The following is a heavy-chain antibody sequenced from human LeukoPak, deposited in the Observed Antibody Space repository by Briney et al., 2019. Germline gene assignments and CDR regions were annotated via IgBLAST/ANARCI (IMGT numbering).Heavy chain of an antibody. J-gene: IGHJ5*02. Sequence: SETLSLTCAAYGGSFSGYYWSWIRQPPGKGLEWIGEINHSGSTNYNPSLKSRVTISVDTSKNQFSLKLSSVTAADTAVYYCARRPSLRPTNWFDPWGQGTLVTVSS. CDR3: ARRPSLRPTNWFDP. D-gene: IGHD4-17*01. V-gene: IGHV4-34*01. CDR2: INHSGST. CDR1: GGSFSGYY.